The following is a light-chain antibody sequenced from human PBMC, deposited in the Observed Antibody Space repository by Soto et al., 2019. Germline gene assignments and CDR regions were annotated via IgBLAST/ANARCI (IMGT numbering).Light chain of an antibody. J-gene: IGKJ4*01. V-gene: IGKV1-33*01. CDR3: QQYDNLPLT. CDR1: QDISNY. Sequence: DIQMTQSPSSLSACVIDVGASTCQASQDISNYLNWYQQKPGKAPKLLIYDASNLETGVPSRFSGSGSETDFTFTISSLQPEDIATYYCQQYDNLPLTFGGGTKVDI. CDR2: DAS.